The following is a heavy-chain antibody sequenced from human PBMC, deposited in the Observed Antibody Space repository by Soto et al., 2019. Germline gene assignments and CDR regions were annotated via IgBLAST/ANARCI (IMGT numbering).Heavy chain of an antibody. CDR2: IIPFFGTA. Sequence: SVQVSCKTSGGTFSTFGISWVRQAPGQGLEWMGGIIPFFGTAEYSQKFEDRITITADESTNTVYMDLRSLTSEDTAIYYCARTAPMDAGDKYYYDFWGQGALVTVSS. J-gene: IGHJ4*02. V-gene: IGHV1-69*13. D-gene: IGHD3-16*01. CDR1: GGTFSTFG. CDR3: ARTAPMDAGDKYYYDF.